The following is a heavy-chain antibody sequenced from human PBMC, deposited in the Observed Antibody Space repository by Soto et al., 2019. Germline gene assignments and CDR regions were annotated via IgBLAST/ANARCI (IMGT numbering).Heavy chain of an antibody. CDR2: ISYDGSNK. Sequence: QVQLVESGGGVVQPGRSLRLSCAASGFTFSSYGMYWVRQAPGKGLEWVAVISYDGSNKYYADSVKGRFTISRDNSKNXPYLQMNSLRAEDTAVYYCAKDGREMATKLRGYFDYWGQGTLVTVSS. CDR1: GFTFSSYG. V-gene: IGHV3-30*18. CDR3: AKDGREMATKLRGYFDY. D-gene: IGHD5-12*01. J-gene: IGHJ4*02.